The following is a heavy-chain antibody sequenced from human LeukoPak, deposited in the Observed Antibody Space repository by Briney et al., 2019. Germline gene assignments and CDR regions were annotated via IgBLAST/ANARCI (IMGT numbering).Heavy chain of an antibody. Sequence: ASVKVSCKASGYTFTGYYMHWVRQAPGQGLEWMGWINPNSGGTNYAQKFQGRVTMTRDTSISTAYMELSRLRSDDTAVYYCARGEKLDQRVCWFDPWGQGTLVTVSS. V-gene: IGHV1-2*02. D-gene: IGHD1/OR15-1a*01. J-gene: IGHJ5*02. CDR3: ARGEKLDQRVCWFDP. CDR1: GYTFTGYY. CDR2: INPNSGGT.